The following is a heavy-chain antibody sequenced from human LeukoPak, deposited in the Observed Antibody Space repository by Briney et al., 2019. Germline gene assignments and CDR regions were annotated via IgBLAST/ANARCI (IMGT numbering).Heavy chain of an antibody. D-gene: IGHD1-20*01. V-gene: IGHV3-49*04. J-gene: IGHJ4*02. CDR1: GSTFGDYA. CDR2: IRSKAYGGTI. Sequence: GGSLRLSCTASGSTFGDYAMSWVRQAPGKGLEWVGFIRSKAYGGTIEYAASVKGRFTISRDDSKSIAYLQMSSLKTEDTAVYYCTRGITGTKTDYWGQGTLVTVSS. CDR3: TRGITGTKTDY.